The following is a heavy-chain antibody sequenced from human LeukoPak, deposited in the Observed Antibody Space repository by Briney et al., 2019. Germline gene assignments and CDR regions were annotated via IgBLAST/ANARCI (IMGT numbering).Heavy chain of an antibody. Sequence: PSETLSLTCTVSGGSISNYYWSWIRQPPGKGLGWIGYIFYSGNTNYNPSLKSRVAISVDTSKNQFSLKLSSVTAADTAVYYCARGPYGYNENFDYWGQGTLVTVSS. D-gene: IGHD5-24*01. V-gene: IGHV4-59*01. J-gene: IGHJ4*02. CDR1: GGSISNYY. CDR3: ARGPYGYNENFDY. CDR2: IFYSGNT.